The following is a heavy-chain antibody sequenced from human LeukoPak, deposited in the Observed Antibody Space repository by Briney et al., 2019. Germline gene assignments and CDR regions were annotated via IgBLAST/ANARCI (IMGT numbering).Heavy chain of an antibody. CDR3: AADPSYSSGYRYYFDY. Sequence: SVTVSFKTSGFTFISSAVQWVRQARGQRLEWIGWIVVCSGNTNYAQNFQERVTITRDMSTSTAYMELSSLRSEDTAVYYCAADPSYSSGYRYYFDYWGQGTLVTVSS. J-gene: IGHJ4*02. CDR2: IVVCSGNT. V-gene: IGHV1-58*01. CDR1: GFTFISSA. D-gene: IGHD3-22*01.